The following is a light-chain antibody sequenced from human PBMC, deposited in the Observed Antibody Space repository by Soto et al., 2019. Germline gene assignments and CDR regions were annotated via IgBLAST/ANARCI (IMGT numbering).Light chain of an antibody. CDR3: QQYDNWPIT. CDR1: QSININ. CDR2: GAS. V-gene: IGKV3-15*01. Sequence: EIGMTQSPATLSVSPGERATLSCRASQSININLAWYQQKPGQAPRLLIYGASTRATGLPARFSGSGSGTEFTLIISCPQSEDSAVYYCQQYDNWPITFGQGTRLEI. J-gene: IGKJ5*01.